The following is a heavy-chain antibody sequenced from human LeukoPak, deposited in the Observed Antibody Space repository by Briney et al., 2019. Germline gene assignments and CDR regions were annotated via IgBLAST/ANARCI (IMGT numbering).Heavy chain of an antibody. J-gene: IGHJ3*02. CDR2: MNPNSGNT. CDR3: ACIVGATFAFDI. D-gene: IGHD1-26*01. Sequence: GASVKVSCKAPGYTFTSYDINWVRQATGQGLEWMEWMNPNSGNTGSAQKFQGRVTMTRNTSISTAYMELSSLRSEDTAVYYCACIVGATFAFDIWGQGTMVTVSS. V-gene: IGHV1-8*01. CDR1: GYTFTSYD.